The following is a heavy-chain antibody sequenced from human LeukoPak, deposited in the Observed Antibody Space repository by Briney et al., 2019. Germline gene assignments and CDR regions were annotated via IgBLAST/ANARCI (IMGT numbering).Heavy chain of an antibody. J-gene: IGHJ4*02. CDR2: IKSKTDGGTT. CDR3: TLPWGSGSYYDY. Sequence: GGSLRLSCAASGFTFSNAWLNWVRQAPGKGLEWVGHIKSKTDGGTTDYAAPVKGRFTISRDDSKNTLFLQMNSLKTEDAAVYYCTLPWGSGSYYDYWGQGTLVTVSS. CDR1: GFTFSNAW. D-gene: IGHD3-10*01. V-gene: IGHV3-15*01.